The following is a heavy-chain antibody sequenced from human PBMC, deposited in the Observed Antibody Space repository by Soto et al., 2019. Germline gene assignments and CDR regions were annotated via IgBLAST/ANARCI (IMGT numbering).Heavy chain of an antibody. CDR1: GGTFSSYA. CDR3: ARHLGGNHYYYGMDV. D-gene: IGHD3-16*01. J-gene: IGHJ6*02. Sequence: QVQLVQSGAEVKKPGSSVKVSCKASGGTFSSYAISWVRQAPGQGLEWMGGIIPIFGTADYAQKFQGRVPITADDFTSAAYMELSSLRSEDTAVYYCARHLGGNHYYYGMDVWGPGTTVTVSS. V-gene: IGHV1-69*12. CDR2: IIPIFGTA.